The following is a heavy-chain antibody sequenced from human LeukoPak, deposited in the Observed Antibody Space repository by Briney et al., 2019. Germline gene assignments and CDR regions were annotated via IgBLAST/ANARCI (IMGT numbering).Heavy chain of an antibody. CDR3: ARPSLRTGYYPYYFDY. CDR2: IYYSGST. D-gene: IGHD3/OR15-3a*01. J-gene: IGHJ4*02. Sequence: SETLSLTCTVSGGSISSSSYYWGWIRQPPGKGLEWIGSIYYSGSTYYNPSLKSRVAISVDTSKNQFSLKLSSVTAADTAVYYCARPSLRTGYYPYYFDYWGQGTLVTVSS. V-gene: IGHV4-39*01. CDR1: GGSISSSSYY.